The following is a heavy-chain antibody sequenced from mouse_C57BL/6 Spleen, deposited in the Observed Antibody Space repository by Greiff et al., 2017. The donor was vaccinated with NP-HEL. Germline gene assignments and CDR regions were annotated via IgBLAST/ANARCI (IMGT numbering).Heavy chain of an antibody. CDR2: INPGSGGT. CDR3: ARVPPAY. J-gene: IGHJ3*01. CDR1: GYAFTNYL. V-gene: IGHV1-54*01. Sequence: VKLQESGAELVRPGTSVKVSCKASGYAFTNYLIEWVKQRPGQGLEWIGVINPGSGGTNYNEKFKGKATLTADKSSSTAYMQLSSLTSEDSAVYFCARVPPAYWGQGTLVTVSA.